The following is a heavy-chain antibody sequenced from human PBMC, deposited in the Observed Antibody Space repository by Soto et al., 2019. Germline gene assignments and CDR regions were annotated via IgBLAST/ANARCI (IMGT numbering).Heavy chain of an antibody. V-gene: IGHV3-43*01. CDR3: AKDRIAAPEGHYFYGMDD. D-gene: IGHD6-13*01. Sequence: GGSLRLSCAASGFTFDDYTMHWVRQAPGKGLEWVSLISWHGGSTYYVDSVKALFTIYRDNSKSSLYLQMNRLRSEDTALYYCAKDRIAAPEGHYFYGMDDSGQGTTVTDSS. J-gene: IGHJ6*02. CDR2: ISWHGGST. CDR1: GFTFDDYT.